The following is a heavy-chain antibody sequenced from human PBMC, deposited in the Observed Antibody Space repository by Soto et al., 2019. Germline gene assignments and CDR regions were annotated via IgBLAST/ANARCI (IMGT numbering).Heavy chain of an antibody. CDR2: IAVGSGNT. CDR3: ADLRREYYYGRDV. J-gene: IGHJ6*02. D-gene: IGHD4-17*01. Sequence: QMQLVQSGPEVKKPGTSVKVSCKASGFTFTSSAVQWVRQARGQRLEWIGWIAVGSGNTNYAQKFQERVTLTRDMSTSTAYLELSSLRSEDAAVYYCADLRREYYYGRDVWGQGTTVTVSS. V-gene: IGHV1-58*01. CDR1: GFTFTSSA.